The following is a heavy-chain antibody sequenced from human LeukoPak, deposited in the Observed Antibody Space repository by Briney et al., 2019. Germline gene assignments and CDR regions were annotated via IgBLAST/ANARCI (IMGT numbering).Heavy chain of an antibody. J-gene: IGHJ4*02. Sequence: PSETLSVTCTVSGGSISSHYWSWIRQPPGKGLEWIGYIYYSGSTNYNPSLKSRVTISVDTSKNQFSLKLSSVTAGNTAVYYCARVRHQKSTSPFDYWGQGTLVTVSS. CDR1: GGSISSHY. V-gene: IGHV4-59*11. CDR3: ARVRHQKSTSPFDY. CDR2: IYYSGST.